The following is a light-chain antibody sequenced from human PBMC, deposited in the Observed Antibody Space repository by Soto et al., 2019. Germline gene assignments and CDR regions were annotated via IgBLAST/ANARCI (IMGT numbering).Light chain of an antibody. CDR2: EVS. V-gene: IGLV2-8*01. CDR1: SSDVGGYNY. J-gene: IGLJ1*01. CDR3: SSYAVTNIFG. Sequence: QSVLTQPPSASGSPGQSVTISCTGTSSDVGGYNYVSWYQQHPGKAPKVIIYEVSKRPSGVPHRFSGSKSGSTASLTVSGLQAEDEADYYCSSYAVTNIFGFGTGTKVTVL.